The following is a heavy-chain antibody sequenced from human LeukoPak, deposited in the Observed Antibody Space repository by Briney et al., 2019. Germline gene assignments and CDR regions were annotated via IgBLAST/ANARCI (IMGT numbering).Heavy chain of an antibody. D-gene: IGHD3-10*01. Sequence: GESLKISCKGSGYSFNNYWIGWVRQMPGKGLEWMGIVYPGDSYTRYSPSFQGQVTISADKSISTAYLQWSSLKASDSAMYYCAVTLGVRGVTPYSIDVRGQGTTVTVSS. V-gene: IGHV5-51*01. J-gene: IGHJ6*02. CDR3: AVTLGVRGVTPYSIDV. CDR1: GYSFNNYW. CDR2: VYPGDSYT.